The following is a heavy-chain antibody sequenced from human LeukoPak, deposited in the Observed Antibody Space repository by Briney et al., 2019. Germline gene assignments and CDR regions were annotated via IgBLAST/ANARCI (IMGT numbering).Heavy chain of an antibody. CDR3: ARRFDSTLSQYYYMDV. J-gene: IGHJ6*03. D-gene: IGHD3-22*01. CDR2: IYYSGST. V-gene: IGHV4-59*08. Sequence: SETLSLTCTVSGGSISSYYWSWIRQPPGKGLEWIGYIYYSGSTNYNPSLKSRVTISVDTSKNQFSLKLSSVTAADTAVYYCARRFDSTLSQYYYMDVWGKRTTVTVSS. CDR1: GGSISSYY.